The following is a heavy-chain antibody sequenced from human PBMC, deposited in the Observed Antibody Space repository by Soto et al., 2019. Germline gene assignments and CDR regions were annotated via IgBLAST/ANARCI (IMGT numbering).Heavy chain of an antibody. Sequence: GGSLRLSCAASGFTFSSYGMHWVHQAPGKGLEWVSVISYDGSNKYYADSVKGRFTVSRDNSKNTVYLQMNSLRSEDTAVYYCARADSSGPTFDYWGQGTLVTVSS. CDR3: ARADSSGPTFDY. V-gene: IGHV3-30*03. CDR2: ISYDGSNK. D-gene: IGHD6-25*01. CDR1: GFTFSSYG. J-gene: IGHJ4*02.